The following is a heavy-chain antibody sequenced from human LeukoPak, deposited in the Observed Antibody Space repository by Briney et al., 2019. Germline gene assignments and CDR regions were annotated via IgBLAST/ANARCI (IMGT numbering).Heavy chain of an antibody. D-gene: IGHD6-13*01. CDR2: INSSSGST. CDR3: ARPRNPYSSSWPSFDY. Sequence: VTVSXKASGXTFTSYYMHWVRQAPGQGLEWMGIINSSSGSTSYAQKFQGRVTMTRDTSTSTVYMELSSPTFEDTAIYYCARPRNPYSSSWPSFDYWGQGTLVTVSS. CDR1: GXTFTSYY. J-gene: IGHJ4*02. V-gene: IGHV1-46*01.